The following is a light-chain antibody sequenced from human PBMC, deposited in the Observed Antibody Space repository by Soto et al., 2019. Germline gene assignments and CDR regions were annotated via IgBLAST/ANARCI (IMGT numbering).Light chain of an antibody. V-gene: IGKV1-5*03. Sequence: DIQMTQSPSTLSASVGDRVTITCRASQSIGIWLAWYQQKTGNAPKLLIYTASTLGSGVPSRFSGSGSGTEFPLTISILQPDDFATYYRQHNNYYPVTFGQGTKLEIK. CDR3: QHNNYYPVT. CDR1: QSIGIW. CDR2: TAS. J-gene: IGKJ2*01.